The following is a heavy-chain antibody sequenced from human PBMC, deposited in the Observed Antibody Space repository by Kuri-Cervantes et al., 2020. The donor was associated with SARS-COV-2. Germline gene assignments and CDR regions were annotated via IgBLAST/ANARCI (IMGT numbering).Heavy chain of an antibody. CDR2: VRGKANNYAT. V-gene: IGHV3-73*01. CDR3: ARRTYGYIVDY. D-gene: IGHD5-18*01. Sequence: GGSLRLCWAASGFTFSSYAMSWVRQGSGKGLEWVGRVRGKANNYATAYAASVKGRFTISRDDSKNMAYLQMNSLRTQDTAVYFCARRTYGYIVDYWGQGTLVTVSS. J-gene: IGHJ4*02. CDR1: GFTFSSYA.